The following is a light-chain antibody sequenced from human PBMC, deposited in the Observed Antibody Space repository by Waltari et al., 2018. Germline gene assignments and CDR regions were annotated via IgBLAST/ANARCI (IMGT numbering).Light chain of an antibody. V-gene: IGLV2-23*02. Sequence: QSALTQPASVSGSPGQSITISCTGTSSDVGTYNLVSWYQQHPGKAPKFMIYEVSKRPSGVSNRFAGSKSGNTASLTISGRQAEDEAAYYCCSYAGSSTWVFGGGTKLTVL. CDR1: SSDVGTYNL. CDR3: CSYAGSSTWV. J-gene: IGLJ3*02. CDR2: EVS.